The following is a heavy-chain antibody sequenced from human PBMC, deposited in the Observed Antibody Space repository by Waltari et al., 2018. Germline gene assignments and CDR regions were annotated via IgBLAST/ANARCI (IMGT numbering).Heavy chain of an antibody. CDR3: ASCSRSSCYQGGFDY. CDR1: GLTGRSHS. CDR2: IYSGGST. Sequence: EVQLVESGGGLVQPGGSLRLSCVASGLTGRSHSLSWVGQAPGKGLEWVSVIYSGGSTFYADSVKGRFTISRDNSKNALYLQMSSLRAEDTAVYFCASCSRSSCYQGGFDYWGQGTLVTFTS. V-gene: IGHV3-53*01. J-gene: IGHJ4*02. D-gene: IGHD2-2*01.